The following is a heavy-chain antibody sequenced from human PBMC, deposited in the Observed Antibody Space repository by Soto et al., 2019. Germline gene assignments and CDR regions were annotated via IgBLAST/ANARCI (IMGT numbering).Heavy chain of an antibody. CDR2: ITYNGDNT. V-gene: IGHV3-23*01. J-gene: IGHJ4*02. CDR3: AQNGQWLATPPVA. CDR1: GFTFSSYA. D-gene: IGHD6-19*01. Sequence: HPGGSLRLSCAASGFTFSSYAMTWVRQAPGKGLEWVSVITYNGDNTYYADSVKGRFTISRDNSKDTVHLQMNSLRAEDTAVYYCAQNGQWLATPPVAWGQGSLVTVSS.